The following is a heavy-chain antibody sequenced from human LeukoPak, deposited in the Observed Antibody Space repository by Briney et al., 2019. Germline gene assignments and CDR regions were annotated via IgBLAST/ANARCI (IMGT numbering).Heavy chain of an antibody. Sequence: PSETLSLTCAVYGGSFSDYYWSWIRQPPGKGLEWIGEVNHSGSTNYNPSLKSRVSISVDTSKNQFSLKVTSLTAADTAVYYCARASYGSGPKGPDYWGQGTLVTVSS. CDR2: VNHSGST. J-gene: IGHJ4*02. CDR1: GGSFSDYY. V-gene: IGHV4-34*01. CDR3: ARASYGSGPKGPDY. D-gene: IGHD3-10*01.